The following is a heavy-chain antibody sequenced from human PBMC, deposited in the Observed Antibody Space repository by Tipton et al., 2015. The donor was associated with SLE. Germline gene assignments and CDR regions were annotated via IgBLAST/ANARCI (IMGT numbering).Heavy chain of an antibody. V-gene: IGHV4-61*02. J-gene: IGHJ3*02. D-gene: IGHD6-13*01. CDR3: ARDRGQQLATGAFDI. Sequence: TLSLTCTVSGGSISSGSYYWSWIRQPAGKGLEWIGRIYTSGSTNYNPSLKSRVTISVDTSKNQFSLKLSSVTAADTAVYYCARDRGQQLATGAFDIWGQGTMVTVSS. CDR2: IYTSGST. CDR1: GGSISSGSYY.